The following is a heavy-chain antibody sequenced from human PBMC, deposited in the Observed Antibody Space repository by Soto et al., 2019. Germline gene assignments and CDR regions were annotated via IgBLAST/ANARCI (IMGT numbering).Heavy chain of an antibody. V-gene: IGHV4-30-2*01. J-gene: IGHJ4*02. Sequence: PXECLSRACTVSGGSISSGGYSWSWIREPPGKGLEWIGYIYHSGSTYYNPSLKSRVTISVDRSKNQFSLKLSSVTAADTAVYYCARAHDSSGYHFDYWGQGTPVTVYS. CDR2: IYHSGST. CDR1: GGSISSGGYS. CDR3: ARAHDSSGYHFDY. D-gene: IGHD3-22*01.